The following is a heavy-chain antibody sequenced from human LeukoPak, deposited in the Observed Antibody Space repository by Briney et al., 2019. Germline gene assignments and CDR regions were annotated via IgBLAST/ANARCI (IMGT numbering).Heavy chain of an antibody. CDR1: GYTFTGYY. V-gene: IGHV1-2*02. CDR3: ARDGIAVAGYDY. D-gene: IGHD6-19*01. J-gene: IGHJ4*02. CDR2: INPNSGGT. Sequence: ASVKVSCKASGYTFTGYYMHWVRQAPGQGLEWMGWINPNSGGTNDAQKFQGGVTLTRETSISTAYMELSRLRSDDTAVYYCARDGIAVAGYDYWGQGT.